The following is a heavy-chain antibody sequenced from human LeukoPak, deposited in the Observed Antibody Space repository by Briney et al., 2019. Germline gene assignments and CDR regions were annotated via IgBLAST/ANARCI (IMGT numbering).Heavy chain of an antibody. Sequence: GRSLRLACAASGFTFSSHTMHWVRQAPGKGLEWVAVISKDGTKKHCADSVKGRLLISRDNSKNTIYLQMNSLRLDDTAVYYCARHSAVAYFDYWGQGTLVTVSS. J-gene: IGHJ4*02. CDR1: GFTFSSHT. D-gene: IGHD6-19*01. V-gene: IGHV3-30*01. CDR3: ARHSAVAYFDY. CDR2: ISKDGTKK.